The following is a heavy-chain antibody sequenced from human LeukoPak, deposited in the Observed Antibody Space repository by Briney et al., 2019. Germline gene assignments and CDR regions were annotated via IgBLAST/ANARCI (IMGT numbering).Heavy chain of an antibody. CDR2: INSDGSST. CDR1: GFTFSRCW. J-gene: IGHJ4*02. Sequence: GGSLRLSCAASGFTFSRCWMHWVRQAPGKGLVWVSRINSDGSSTSYADSVKGRFTISRDNAKNTLYLQMNSLRAEDTAVYYCARSMVTIPIPGGYWGQGTLVTVSS. D-gene: IGHD2-2*02. CDR3: ARSMVTIPIPGGY. V-gene: IGHV3-74*01.